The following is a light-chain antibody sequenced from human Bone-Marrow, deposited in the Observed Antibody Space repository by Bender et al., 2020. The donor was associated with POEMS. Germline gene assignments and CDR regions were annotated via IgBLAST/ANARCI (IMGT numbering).Light chain of an antibody. J-gene: IGLJ1*01. V-gene: IGLV2-11*01. Sequence: QSALTQPRSVSGSLGQSVTISCTGSTSDVGAYDYVSWYQHLPGKVPKVILYDVNKRPSGVPARFSGSKSGNTASLTISGLQAEDEADFYCCSYGGTYFVFGTGTEVTVL. CDR2: DVN. CDR1: TSDVGAYDY. CDR3: CSYGGTYFV.